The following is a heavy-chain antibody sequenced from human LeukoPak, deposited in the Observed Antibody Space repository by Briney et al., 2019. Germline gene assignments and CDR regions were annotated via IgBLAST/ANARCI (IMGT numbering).Heavy chain of an antibody. Sequence: PSETLSLTRAVYGGSFSGYYWSWIRQPPGKGLEWIGEINHSGSTNYNPSLKSRVTISVDTSKNQFSLKLSSVTAADMAVYYCARDRAYYYGSGFDYWGQGTLVTVSS. CDR2: INHSGST. V-gene: IGHV4-34*01. J-gene: IGHJ4*02. CDR1: GGSFSGYY. CDR3: ARDRAYYYGSGFDY. D-gene: IGHD3-10*01.